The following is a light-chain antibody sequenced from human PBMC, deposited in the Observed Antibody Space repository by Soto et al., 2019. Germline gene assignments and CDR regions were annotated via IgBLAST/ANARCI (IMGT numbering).Light chain of an antibody. V-gene: IGKV1-33*01. CDR1: RDITNY. Sequence: DIQMTQSPSSLSASLGDRVTITCQASRDITNYLNWFQQKAGKAPKILISDTSNLQTGVPSRFSGSGSGTEFTLSITSLQPEDVATYYCQQYDSVPYTYGLGTKLEI. J-gene: IGKJ2*01. CDR3: QQYDSVPYT. CDR2: DTS.